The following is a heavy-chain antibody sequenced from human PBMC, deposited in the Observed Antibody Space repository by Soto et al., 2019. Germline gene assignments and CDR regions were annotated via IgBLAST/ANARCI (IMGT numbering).Heavy chain of an antibody. CDR1: GFTFSDYW. Sequence: GGSLRLSCAASGFTFSDYWMNWVRQAPGKGLEWVAKIKQDGSEENYVDSVKGRFVISRDNPKKSLYLQMNSLRADDTAVYYCATGTGNTVYWGQGTLVTVSS. D-gene: IGHD2-8*02. J-gene: IGHJ4*02. CDR2: IKQDGSEE. V-gene: IGHV3-7*01. CDR3: ATGTGNTVY.